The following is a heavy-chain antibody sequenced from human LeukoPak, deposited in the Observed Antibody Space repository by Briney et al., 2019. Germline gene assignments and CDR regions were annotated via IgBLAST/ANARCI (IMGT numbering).Heavy chain of an antibody. V-gene: IGHV4-30-2*01. CDR3: ARLPVIVGAALEYYYYYMDV. Sequence: SETLSLTCAVSGGSISSGGYSRSWIRQPPGKGLEWIGYIYHSGSTNYNPSLKSRVTISADKSKNQVSLKLTSVTAADTAVYYCARLPVIVGAALEYYYYYMDVWGQGTTVTVSS. J-gene: IGHJ6*03. CDR1: GGSISSGGYS. CDR2: IYHSGST. D-gene: IGHD1-26*01.